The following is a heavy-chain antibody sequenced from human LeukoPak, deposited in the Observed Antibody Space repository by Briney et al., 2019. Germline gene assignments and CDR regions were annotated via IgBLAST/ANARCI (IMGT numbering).Heavy chain of an antibody. CDR3: ASLDGAAGAADY. J-gene: IGHJ4*02. D-gene: IGHD4-17*01. CDR1: GFTFSSYA. CDR2: IGSDGTKT. Sequence: GGSLRLSCAGSGFTFSSYAMTWVRQAPGQGLEWVSGIGSDGTKTYYADSVKGRFTISRDNSKNTLYLQMNSLRAEDTAVYYCASLDGAAGAADYWGQGTLVTVSS. V-gene: IGHV3-23*01.